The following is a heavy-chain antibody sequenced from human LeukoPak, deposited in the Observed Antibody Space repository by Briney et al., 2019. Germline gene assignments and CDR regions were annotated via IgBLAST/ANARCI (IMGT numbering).Heavy chain of an antibody. Sequence: GGSLRLSCAASGFTFSSNDIHWVRQAPGKGLEWVVVISYDGSNKYYADSVKGRFTISRDNSKNTLYLQMNSLRAEDTAVYYCAKDGAGFTVTTKGIDYWGQGTLVTVSS. V-gene: IGHV3-30*18. CDR3: AKDGAGFTVTTKGIDY. CDR2: ISYDGSNK. CDR1: GFTFSSND. J-gene: IGHJ4*02. D-gene: IGHD4-17*01.